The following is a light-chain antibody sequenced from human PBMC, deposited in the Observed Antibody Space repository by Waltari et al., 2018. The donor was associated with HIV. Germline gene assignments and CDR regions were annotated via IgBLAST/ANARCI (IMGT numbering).Light chain of an antibody. CDR2: QAS. J-gene: IGKJ1*01. CDR3: HQYASFSGT. CDR1: PHFGAF. Sequence: DIRLTQSPSTLSALAGDRTPITSRAGPHFGAFLAWYQQKPGKPPELLTYQASILEGGVPSRFSGSVSGSDFTLTINGLQSDDFATYYCHQYASFSGTFGQGTKVEL. V-gene: IGKV1-5*03.